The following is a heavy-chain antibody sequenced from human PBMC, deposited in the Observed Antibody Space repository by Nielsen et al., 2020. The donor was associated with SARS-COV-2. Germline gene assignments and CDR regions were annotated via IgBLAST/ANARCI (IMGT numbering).Heavy chain of an antibody. D-gene: IGHD4-17*01. J-gene: IGHJ6*02. CDR3: VRDKDSTTENLRMDV. CDR1: GFTFSSYA. V-gene: IGHV3-30*14. CDR2: ISYDGSNK. Sequence: GGSLRLSCAASGFTFSSYAMHWVRQAPGKGLEWVAVISYDGSNKYYADSVKGRFTISRDNSKNILDLHMNSLRAEDTAVYYCVRDKDSTTENLRMDVWGQGTTVTVSS.